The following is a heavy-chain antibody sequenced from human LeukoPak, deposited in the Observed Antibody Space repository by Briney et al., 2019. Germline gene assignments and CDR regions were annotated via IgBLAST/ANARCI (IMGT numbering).Heavy chain of an antibody. Sequence: GGSLRLSCAASGFTFSDYYMSWIRQAPGKGLEWVSYISSSGSTIYYADSVKGRFTISRDNAKSSLYLQMNSLRAEDTAVFYCATGELQPDYSFDYWGQGTLVTVSS. V-gene: IGHV3-11*01. CDR1: GFTFSDYY. CDR3: ATGELQPDYSFDY. D-gene: IGHD1-26*01. J-gene: IGHJ4*02. CDR2: ISSSGSTI.